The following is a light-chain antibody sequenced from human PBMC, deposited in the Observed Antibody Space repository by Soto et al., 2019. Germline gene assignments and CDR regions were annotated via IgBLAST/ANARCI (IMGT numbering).Light chain of an antibody. Sequence: QAVVTQSPSASASLGASVNLTCTLSSGHSNYAIAWHQQQPEKGTRFLMKLNSDGSHSKGDGVPDRFSGSSSGAERYLTISTLQSEDEADSYCQTWVTGIHIFGGGTKLTVL. CDR1: SGHSNYA. J-gene: IGLJ2*01. V-gene: IGLV4-69*01. CDR2: LNSDGSH. CDR3: QTWVTGIHI.